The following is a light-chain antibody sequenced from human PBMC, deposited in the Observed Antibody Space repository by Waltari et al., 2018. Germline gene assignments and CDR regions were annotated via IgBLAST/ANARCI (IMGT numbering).Light chain of an antibody. CDR2: GAS. J-gene: IGKJ5*01. CDR1: QSVSSN. V-gene: IGKV3-15*01. CDR3: QRYNNWPRGT. Sequence: EIVMTQSPSTLSVSPGERATLSCRASQSVSSNLAWYQQKPGQGPRLLIYGASTRATGSPARVSGRGYGTDVTLTISRLQSEDFAVYYCQRYNNWPRGTFGQGTRLEIK.